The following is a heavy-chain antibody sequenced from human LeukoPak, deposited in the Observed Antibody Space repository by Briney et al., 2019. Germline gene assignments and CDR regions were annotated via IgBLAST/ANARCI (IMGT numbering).Heavy chain of an antibody. CDR2: MNPNSGDT. D-gene: IGHD3-9*01. J-gene: IGHJ4*02. CDR1: GYTFTSYD. CDR3: ANLGGIYYDILTGYHTDDY. Sequence: ASVKVSCKASGYTFTSYDLNWVRQATGQGLEWMGWMNPNSGDTGYAQKFQGRVIMTRNTSINTVYMELNSLRSEDTAVYYCANLGGIYYDILTGYHTDDYWGQGTLVTVSS. V-gene: IGHV1-8*01.